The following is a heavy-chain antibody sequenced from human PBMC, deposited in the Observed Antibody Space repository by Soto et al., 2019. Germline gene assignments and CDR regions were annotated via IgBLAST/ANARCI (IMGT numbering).Heavy chain of an antibody. CDR1: GFTFSSYS. Sequence: GALRLSCEASGFTFSSYSMKWVRQAPGKGLEWLSFISTNGRTTYYADSVKGRFTISRDNAQNSLYLQVNSLRVEDTAVYYCARNLIKGYCSGGSCRIDAFDIWGPGTMVTV. J-gene: IGHJ3*02. CDR2: ISTNGRTT. V-gene: IGHV3-48*01. D-gene: IGHD2-15*01. CDR3: ARNLIKGYCSGGSCRIDAFDI.